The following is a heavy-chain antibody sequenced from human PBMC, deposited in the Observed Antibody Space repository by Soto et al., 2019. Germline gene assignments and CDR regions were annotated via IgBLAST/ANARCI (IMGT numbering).Heavy chain of an antibody. Sequence: QVQLVESGGGVVQPGRSLRLSCAASGFTFSSYGMHWVRQAPGKGLEWVAVISYDGSNKYYADSVKGRFTISRDNSKNTLYLQMNSLRAEDTAVYYCAKEYSSGWYAFDIWGQGTMVTVSS. V-gene: IGHV3-30*18. CDR3: AKEYSSGWYAFDI. CDR2: ISYDGSNK. D-gene: IGHD6-19*01. J-gene: IGHJ3*02. CDR1: GFTFSSYG.